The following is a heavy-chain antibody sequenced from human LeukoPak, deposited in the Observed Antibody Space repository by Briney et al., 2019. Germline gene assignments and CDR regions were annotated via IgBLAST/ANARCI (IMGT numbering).Heavy chain of an antibody. D-gene: IGHD3-22*01. CDR3: ARDLYRIVVVPHYFDY. V-gene: IGHV3-7*01. J-gene: IGHJ4*02. Sequence: GGSLRLSCAASGFTFSSYWMSWVRQAPGKGLEWVANIKQDGSGKYYVDSVKGRFTISRDNAKNSLYLQMNSLRAEDTAVYYCARDLYRIVVVPHYFDYWGQGTLVTVSS. CDR2: IKQDGSGK. CDR1: GFTFSSYW.